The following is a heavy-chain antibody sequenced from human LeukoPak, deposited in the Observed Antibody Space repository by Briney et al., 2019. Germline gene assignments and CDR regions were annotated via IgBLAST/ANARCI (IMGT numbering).Heavy chain of an antibody. J-gene: IGHJ4*02. D-gene: IGHD3-16*01. CDR1: GGSISSYY. CDR2: ISWNSGSI. V-gene: IGHV3-9*01. CDR3: AKDLEVHFSLGESNFDY. Sequence: LSLTCTVSGGSISSYYWSWIRQPPGKGLEWVSGISWNSGSIDYADSVKGRFTISRDNAKNPLYLQMNSLRAEDTALYYCAKDLEVHFSLGESNFDYWGQGTLVTVSS.